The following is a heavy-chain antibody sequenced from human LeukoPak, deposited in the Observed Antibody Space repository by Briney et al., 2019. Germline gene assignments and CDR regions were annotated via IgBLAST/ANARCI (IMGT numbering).Heavy chain of an antibody. J-gene: IGHJ4*02. Sequence: PSETLSLTCTVSGGSIRSYYWSWIRQPPGKGLEWIGYIYYSGSTKYNPSLKSRVTISVDTSKNQFSLKLTSVTAADTAVYYCARLGIGVVPSAMLGDYYFDYWGQGTLVTVSS. CDR3: ARLGIGVVPSAMLGDYYFDY. CDR1: GGSIRSYY. CDR2: IYYSGST. D-gene: IGHD2-2*01. V-gene: IGHV4-59*08.